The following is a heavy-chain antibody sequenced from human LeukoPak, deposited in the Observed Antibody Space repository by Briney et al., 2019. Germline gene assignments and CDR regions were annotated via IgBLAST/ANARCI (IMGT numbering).Heavy chain of an antibody. J-gene: IGHJ6*02. Sequence: SETLSLTCTVSGGSISSYYWSWIRQPPGKGLEWIGEINHSGSTNYNPSLKSRVTISVDTSKNQFSLKLSSVTAADTAVYYCARYSRVVVPAAILSGMDVWGQGTTVTVSS. CDR2: INHSGST. CDR3: ARYSRVVVPAAILSGMDV. CDR1: GGSISSYY. V-gene: IGHV4-34*01. D-gene: IGHD2-2*01.